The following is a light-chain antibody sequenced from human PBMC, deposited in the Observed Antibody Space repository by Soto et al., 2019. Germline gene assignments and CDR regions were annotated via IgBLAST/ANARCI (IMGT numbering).Light chain of an antibody. CDR2: YTG. J-gene: IGLJ3*02. CDR3: LLCYSGPWV. Sequence: QAVVTQEPSLTVSPGGTVTLTCGSSAVAVTSGHYPYWLQQKPGQAPRTVIYYTGNRHSWIPARFSGSLLGGKAALTLSGEPPEDEADYYCLLCYSGPWVFGGGTKLTVL. V-gene: IGLV7-46*01. CDR1: AVAVTSGHY.